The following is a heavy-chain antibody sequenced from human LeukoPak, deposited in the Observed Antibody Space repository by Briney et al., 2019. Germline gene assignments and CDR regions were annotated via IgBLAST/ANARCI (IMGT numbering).Heavy chain of an antibody. CDR2: TYYRSKWYN. CDR1: GDSVSSNSAA. D-gene: IGHD6-19*01. CDR3: ARARYSSAWYASRAYFFDY. V-gene: IGHV6-1*01. Sequence: SQTLSLTCVISGDSVSSNSAAWNWIRQSPSRGLEWLGKTYYRSKWYNDYAVSVQSRMTINPDTSKNQFSLQLNSVTPEDTAVYYCARARYSSAWYASRAYFFDYWGQGTLVTVSS. J-gene: IGHJ4*02.